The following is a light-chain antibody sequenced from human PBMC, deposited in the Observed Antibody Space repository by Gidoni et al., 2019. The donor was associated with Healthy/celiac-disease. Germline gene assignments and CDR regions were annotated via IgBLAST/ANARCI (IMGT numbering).Light chain of an antibody. V-gene: IGLV3-1*01. CDR3: QAWDSSTLGTV. Sequence: SYELTPPPPVSVSPGQTASITCSGDKLGDKYACWYQQKPGQSPVLVIYQDSKRPSGIPERFSGSNSGNTATLTISGTQAMDEADYYCQAWDSSTLGTVFGGGTKLTVL. CDR1: KLGDKY. J-gene: IGLJ2*01. CDR2: QDS.